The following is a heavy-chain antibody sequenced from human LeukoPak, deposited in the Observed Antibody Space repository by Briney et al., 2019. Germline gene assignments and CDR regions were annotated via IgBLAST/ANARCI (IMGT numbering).Heavy chain of an antibody. V-gene: IGHV3-43D*04. D-gene: IGHD4-17*01. CDR1: GFTFDDYA. CDR3: AKDVGYGDEEGYFDY. Sequence: GGSLRLSFAASGFTFDDYAMHWGRQAPGKGLEWVSLISWDGGSTYYADSVKGRFTISRDNSKNSLYLQMNSLRAEDTALYYCAKDVGYGDEEGYFDYWGQGTLVTVSS. CDR2: ISWDGGST. J-gene: IGHJ4*02.